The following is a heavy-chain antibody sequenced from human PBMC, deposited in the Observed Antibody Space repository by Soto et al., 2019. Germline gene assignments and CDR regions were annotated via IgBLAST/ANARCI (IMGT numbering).Heavy chain of an antibody. J-gene: IGHJ4*02. CDR1: GFTFSYYP. V-gene: IGHV3-21*06. D-gene: IGHD3-10*01. CDR2: ISGVRDYI. CDR3: AREGVHNYTEYYFDY. Sequence: LRLSCAASGFTFSYYPLHWVRRAPGKGLEWVSSISGVRDYIRYADSVKGRFAISRDNAKASLYLQMNSLTAEDTAVYYCAREGVHNYTEYYFDYWGQGTLVTVSS.